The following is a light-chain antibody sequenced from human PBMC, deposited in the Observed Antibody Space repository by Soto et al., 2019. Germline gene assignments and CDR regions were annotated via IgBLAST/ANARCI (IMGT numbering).Light chain of an antibody. CDR1: QSITTY. CDR3: QQSYSTPYT. J-gene: IGKJ2*01. Sequence: DIQMTQSPPSLSASVGDRVTITCRASQSITTYLNWYQQKPGKAPNLLIYGASSLHSGVPSRFSGSGSGTDFTLTLSSLQPEDFATYLCQQSYSTPYTFGQGTKLEIK. V-gene: IGKV1-39*01. CDR2: GAS.